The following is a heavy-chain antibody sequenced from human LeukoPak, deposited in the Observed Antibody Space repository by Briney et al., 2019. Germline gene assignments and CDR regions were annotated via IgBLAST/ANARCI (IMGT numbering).Heavy chain of an antibody. V-gene: IGHV1-2*02. CDR2: INPDDGGT. CDR1: GYSFTDYY. CDR3: ARSYYDFWSGYSPFDY. J-gene: IGHJ4*02. Sequence: GASVKVSCKTSGYSFTDYYIHWVRQAPGQGLEWMGWINPDDGGTDYAQKFQGRFTMTRETSISTAYMELSRLRSDDTAVYYCARSYYDFWSGYSPFDYWGQGTLVTVSS. D-gene: IGHD3-3*01.